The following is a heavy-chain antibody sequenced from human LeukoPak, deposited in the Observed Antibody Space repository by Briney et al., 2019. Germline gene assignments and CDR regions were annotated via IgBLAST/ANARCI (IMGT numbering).Heavy chain of an antibody. J-gene: IGHJ4*02. CDR2: SYYGGST. V-gene: IGHV4-39*01. D-gene: IGHD3-22*01. CDR3: ASHYHDSSGGFGY. CDR1: GGAISSSSYY. Sequence: SQTLSLTCTVSGGAISSSSYYWGWVRQPPGRGLGWVGSSYYGGSTYYNPSLKGRVTVSEHTSKNQFSLKLSSVTAADTAVYYCASHYHDSSGGFGYWGQGTLVTVSS.